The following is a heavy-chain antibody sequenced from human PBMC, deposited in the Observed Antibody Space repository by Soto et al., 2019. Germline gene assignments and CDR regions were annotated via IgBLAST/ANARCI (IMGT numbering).Heavy chain of an antibody. D-gene: IGHD5-18*01. CDR3: ASYSYGYSYFLDY. J-gene: IGHJ4*02. CDR2: VYYSGTT. Sequence: SETLSLTCTVSGGSISRSFFYWGWVRQALGKGLEWIGAVYYSGTTYYNPSLKSRVTISVDTSENQFSLRLTSVTAADTALYYCASYSYGYSYFLDYWGQGTLVTVSS. V-gene: IGHV4-39*01. CDR1: GGSISRSFFY.